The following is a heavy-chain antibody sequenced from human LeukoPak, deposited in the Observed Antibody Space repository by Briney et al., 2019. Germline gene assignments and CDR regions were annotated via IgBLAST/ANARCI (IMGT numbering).Heavy chain of an antibody. Sequence: SQTLSLTCAISGDSVSSNSAAWNWIRQSPSSGLEWLGRTYYRSKWHNDYAVSVKSRITINPDTSKNQFSLQLNSVTPEDTAVYYCAREVATIYYYYYGMDVWGQGTTVTVSS. CDR1: GDSVSSNSAA. CDR3: AREVATIYYYYYGMDV. V-gene: IGHV6-1*01. D-gene: IGHD5-12*01. J-gene: IGHJ6*02. CDR2: TYYRSKWHN.